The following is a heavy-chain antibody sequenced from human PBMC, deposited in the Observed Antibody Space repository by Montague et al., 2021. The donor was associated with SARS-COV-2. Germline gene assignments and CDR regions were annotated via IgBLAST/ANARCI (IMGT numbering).Heavy chain of an antibody. CDR2: MYYSGGT. CDR3: ARDFDY. Sequence: SETLSLTCTVSGGSISSYYWSWIRQPPGKGLEWIGYMYYSGGTNYNPSLKSRVTLSVDTSKNQFSLKLSSVTAADTAVHYCARDFDYWGQGTLVTVSS. J-gene: IGHJ4*02. CDR1: GGSISSYY. V-gene: IGHV4-59*13.